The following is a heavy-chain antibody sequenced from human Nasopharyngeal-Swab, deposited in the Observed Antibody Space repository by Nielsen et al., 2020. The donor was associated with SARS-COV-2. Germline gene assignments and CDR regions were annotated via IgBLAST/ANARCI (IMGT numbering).Heavy chain of an antibody. CDR2: ISTTTATI. Sequence: GESLKISCAASGLGFSNYEMNWVRQAPGKGLEWISSISTTTATIYYADSVKGRFTISRDNAKNSLYLQMNSLRAEDTAVYYCAREVPYSGHDDAFDIWGQGTMVTVSA. CDR3: AREVPYSGHDDAFDI. V-gene: IGHV3-48*03. J-gene: IGHJ3*02. CDR1: GLGFSNYE. D-gene: IGHD5-12*01.